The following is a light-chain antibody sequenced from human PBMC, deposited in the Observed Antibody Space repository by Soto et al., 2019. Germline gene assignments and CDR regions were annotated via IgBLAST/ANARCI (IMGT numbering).Light chain of an antibody. CDR1: SSDVGSYNR. CDR3: SSYTSSSLYV. J-gene: IGLJ1*01. CDR2: DVS. Sequence: QSVLTQPPSVSGSPGQSVTISCTGTSSDVGSYNRVSWYQQPPGTAPKLMIYDVSDRPSGVSNRFSGSKSGNTASLTISGLQAEDEADYYCSSYTSSSLYVFGTGTKVTVL. V-gene: IGLV2-18*02.